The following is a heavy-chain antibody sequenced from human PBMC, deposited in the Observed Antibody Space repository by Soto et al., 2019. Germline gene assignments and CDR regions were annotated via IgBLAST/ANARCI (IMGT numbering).Heavy chain of an antibody. CDR3: TKSRSAMIFYFDF. CDR1: GFTFSNYA. D-gene: IGHD3-9*01. Sequence: EVQVLESGGGLVQPGGSLRLSCAASGFTFSNYAMNWVRQAPGKGLEWVSGISATGVKTYSADSVKGRFTMSRDNSKDTVYLEKNSLRAEDTAVYYCTKSRSAMIFYFDFWGLGAQVTVSS. V-gene: IGHV3-23*01. J-gene: IGHJ4*01. CDR2: ISATGVKT.